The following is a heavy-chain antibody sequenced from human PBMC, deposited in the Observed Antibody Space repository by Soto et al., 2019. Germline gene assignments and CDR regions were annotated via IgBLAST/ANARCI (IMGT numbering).Heavy chain of an antibody. CDR2: IYSGGST. D-gene: IGHD7-27*01. J-gene: IGHJ4*02. Sequence: GGSLRLSCAASGFTVSSNYMSWVRQAPGKGLEWVSVIYSGGSTYYADSVKGRFTISRDNSKNTLYLQMNSLRAEDTAVYCCARSANWDPPLFDYWGQGTLVTVSS. V-gene: IGHV3-66*02. CDR1: GFTVSSNY. CDR3: ARSANWDPPLFDY.